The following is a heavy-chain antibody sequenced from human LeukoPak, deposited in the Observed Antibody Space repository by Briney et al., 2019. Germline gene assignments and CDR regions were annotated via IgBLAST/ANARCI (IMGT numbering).Heavy chain of an antibody. CDR2: INPSDGST. CDR3: AREARITMMGDRFDP. Sequence: ASVKVSCKASGYTFTSYYMHWVRQAPGQGLEWMGIINPSDGSTSYAQKFQGRVTMTRDTSTSTVYMELSSLRSEDTAVYYCAREARITMMGDRFDPWGQGTLVTVSS. V-gene: IGHV1-46*01. J-gene: IGHJ5*02. D-gene: IGHD3-10*02. CDR1: GYTFTSYY.